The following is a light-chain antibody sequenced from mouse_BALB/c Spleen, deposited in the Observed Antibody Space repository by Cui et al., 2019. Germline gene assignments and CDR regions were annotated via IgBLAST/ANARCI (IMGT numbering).Light chain of an antibody. CDR2: STS. CDR1: SSVSY. Sequence: QIVLTQSPAIMSASLGEEITLTCSASSSVSYMHWYQQKSGTSPKLLIYSTSNLASGVPSRFSGSGSGTFYSLTISSVEAEDAADYYCHQWSSGTFGGGTKLEIK. V-gene: IGKV4-80*01. CDR3: HQWSSGT. J-gene: IGKJ1*01.